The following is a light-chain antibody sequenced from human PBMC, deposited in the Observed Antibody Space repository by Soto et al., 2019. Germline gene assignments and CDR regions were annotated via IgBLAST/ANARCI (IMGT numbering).Light chain of an antibody. Sequence: EIVMTQSPVTLSVSPGERATLSCRASQSVSSNLAWYQQKPGQAPRLLIYGASTWATGIPARFSGSGSGTEFTLTISSLQSEDFAVYYCQQYNNWPRTFGQGTKVEIK. V-gene: IGKV3-15*01. CDR3: QQYNNWPRT. CDR1: QSVSSN. CDR2: GAS. J-gene: IGKJ1*01.